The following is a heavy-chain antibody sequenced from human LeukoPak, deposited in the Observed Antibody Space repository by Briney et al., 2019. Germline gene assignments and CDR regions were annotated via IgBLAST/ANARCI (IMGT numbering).Heavy chain of an antibody. V-gene: IGHV4-59*01. CDR1: GGSISSYY. Sequence: SGTLSLTCTVSGGSISSYYWSWIRQPPGKGLEWIGYIYYSGSTNYNPSLKSRVTISVDTSKNQFSLKLSSVTAADTAVYYCARGSTIFGVVIVPHAYGMDVWGQGTTVTVSS. D-gene: IGHD3-3*01. CDR3: ARGSTIFGVVIVPHAYGMDV. CDR2: IYYSGST. J-gene: IGHJ6*02.